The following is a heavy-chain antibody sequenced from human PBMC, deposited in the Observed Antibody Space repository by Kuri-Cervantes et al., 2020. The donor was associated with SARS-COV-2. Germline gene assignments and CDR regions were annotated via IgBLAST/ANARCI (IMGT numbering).Heavy chain of an antibody. CDR3: ARATVTSGQFYYGMDV. D-gene: IGHD4-11*01. V-gene: IGHV1-69*06. CDR2: IIPIFGTA. J-gene: IGHJ6*02. CDR1: GCTLSSYA. Sequence: SVKVSCKASGCTLSSYASSWVRQAPGQGLEWMGGIIPIFGTANYAQKFQGRVTIPADKSTSTAYIELSSLRYEDTAVYYCARATVTSGQFYYGMDVWGPGTTVTVSS.